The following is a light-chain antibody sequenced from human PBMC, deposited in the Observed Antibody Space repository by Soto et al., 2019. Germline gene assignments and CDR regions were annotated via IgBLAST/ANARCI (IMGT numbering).Light chain of an antibody. CDR1: SSDVATYNY. V-gene: IGLV2-14*01. Sequence: QSALTQPASLSGSPGQSITISCTGSSSDVATYNYVSWYQQHPGKAPKLIIYEVRNRPSGVSDRFSGSKSDNTASLTISGLQADDEAEYHCGSYTDSGSFLVFGGGTKLTVL. J-gene: IGLJ2*01. CDR3: GSYTDSGSFLV. CDR2: EVR.